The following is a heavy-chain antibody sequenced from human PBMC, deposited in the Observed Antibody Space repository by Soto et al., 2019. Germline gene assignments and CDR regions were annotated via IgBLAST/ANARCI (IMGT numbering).Heavy chain of an antibody. CDR1: GGSISSSSYY. CDR3: ATLWFGEGNY. CDR2: IYYSGST. V-gene: IGHV4-39*01. J-gene: IGHJ4*02. Sequence: QLQLQESGPGLVKPSETLSLTCTVSGGSISSSSYYWGWIRQPPGKGLEWIGSIYYSGSTYYNPSLKRRATISVDTSKNQFSLTLSSVTAADTAVYYCATLWFGEGNYWGQGTLVTVSS. D-gene: IGHD3-10*01.